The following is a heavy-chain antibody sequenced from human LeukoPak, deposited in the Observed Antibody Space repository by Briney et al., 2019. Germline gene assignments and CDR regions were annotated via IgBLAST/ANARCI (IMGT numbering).Heavy chain of an antibody. CDR3: ARYYADANGYYYYYDY. V-gene: IGHV4-59*02. J-gene: IGHJ4*02. CDR2: SAHTGSS. Sequence: PLETLSLTCTVSGASVSGYYWSWIRKPPGKGLEWIGFSAHTGSSSYNPSLKSRVSISVDKSMNHFSLRLTSATTADTAVYYCARYYADANGYYYYYDYWGQGTLVTVSS. D-gene: IGHD3-22*01. CDR1: GASVSGYY.